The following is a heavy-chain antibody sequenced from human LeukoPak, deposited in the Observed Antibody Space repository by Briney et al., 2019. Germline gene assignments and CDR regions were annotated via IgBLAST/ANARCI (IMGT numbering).Heavy chain of an antibody. CDR3: GATYYYDSSESIQY. CDR1: GFTFSSYS. Sequence: GGSLRLSCAASGFTFSSYSMNWVRQAPGKGLEWVSSISSSSSCIYYADSVKGRFTISKDNAKNSLYLQMNSLRAEDTAVYYCGATYYYDSSESIQYWGQGTLVTVP. D-gene: IGHD3-22*01. V-gene: IGHV3-21*01. J-gene: IGHJ1*01. CDR2: ISSSSSCI.